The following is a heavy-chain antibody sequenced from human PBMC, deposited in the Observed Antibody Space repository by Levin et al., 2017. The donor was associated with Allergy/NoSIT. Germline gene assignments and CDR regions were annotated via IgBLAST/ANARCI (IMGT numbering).Heavy chain of an antibody. CDR2: ISYDGSNK. Sequence: GGSLRLSCAASGFTFSSYAMHWVRQAPGKGLEWVAVISYDGSNKYYADSVKGRFTISRDNSKNTLYLQMNSLRAEDTAVYYCARGGQQLYDYWGQGTLVTVSS. V-gene: IGHV3-30*04. CDR1: GFTFSSYA. CDR3: ARGGQQLYDY. J-gene: IGHJ4*02. D-gene: IGHD6-13*01.